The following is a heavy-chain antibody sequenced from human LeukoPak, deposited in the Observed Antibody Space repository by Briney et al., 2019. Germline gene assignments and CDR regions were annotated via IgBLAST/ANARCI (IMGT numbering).Heavy chain of an antibody. CDR2: NSGGGGGS. CDR3: AKEAVRKFDFDY. D-gene: IGHD1-14*01. Sequence: PGGSLRLSCAASGFTFASYAMNWVRQAPGKGLEWVSSNSGGGGGSYYADSVKGRFTISRDNSKNTLYLQMNSLRAEDTAVYYCAKEAVRKFDFDYWGQGTLVTVSS. J-gene: IGHJ4*02. CDR1: GFTFASYA. V-gene: IGHV3-23*01.